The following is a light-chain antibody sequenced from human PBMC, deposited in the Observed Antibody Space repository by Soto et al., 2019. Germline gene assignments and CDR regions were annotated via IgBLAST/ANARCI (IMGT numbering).Light chain of an antibody. CDR2: RTS. J-gene: IGKJ2*01. V-gene: IGKV3-11*01. Sequence: EIVMTQSPATLSVSPGERATLSCRASQSISSNLAWYQQKPGQAPRLLMFRTSSRATGFPARFSGSGSGTDFTLTISSLEPEDFAVYYCQQRSNWPLYTFGQGTKLEIK. CDR1: QSISSN. CDR3: QQRSNWPLYT.